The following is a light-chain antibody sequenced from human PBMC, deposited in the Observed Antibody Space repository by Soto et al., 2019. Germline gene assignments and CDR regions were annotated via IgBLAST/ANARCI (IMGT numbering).Light chain of an antibody. Sequence: SVLTPPAAVSGSPGQSITISCTGTSSDVGGYNYVSWYQQHPGKAPKLMIYEVSNRLSGISNRFSGSKSGNTASPTISGLQAEDEADYYCSSYTSSSTRVFRTGTKVNVL. J-gene: IGLJ1*01. CDR1: SSDVGGYNY. V-gene: IGLV2-14*01. CDR3: SSYTSSSTRV. CDR2: EVS.